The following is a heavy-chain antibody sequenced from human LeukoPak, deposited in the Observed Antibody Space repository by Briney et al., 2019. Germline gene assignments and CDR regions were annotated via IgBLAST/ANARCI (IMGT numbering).Heavy chain of an antibody. Sequence: GGSLRLSCAASGFTFSKYGMHWVRQAPGKGLEWLAYVRYDASNAYYAESVKGRFTISRDNSKNTLYLEMNSLRREDTAVYYCARERFVVLSLYYFDNWGQGNLVTVSS. CDR2: VRYDASNA. CDR1: GFTFSKYG. CDR3: ARERFVVLSLYYFDN. D-gene: IGHD3-10*01. V-gene: IGHV3-30*02. J-gene: IGHJ4*02.